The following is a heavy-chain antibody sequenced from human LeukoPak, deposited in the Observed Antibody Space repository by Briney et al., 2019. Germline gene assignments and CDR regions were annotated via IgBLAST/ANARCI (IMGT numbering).Heavy chain of an antibody. CDR1: GYTFTSYG. J-gene: IGHJ4*02. Sequence: GASVKVSCKASGYTFTSYGISWVRQAPGQGLEWMGWISTYNGNTNYAQKLQGRVTMTTDTSTSTAYMELRSLRSDDTAVYYCAAESDTAMASPLDYWGQGTLVTVSS. CDR2: ISTYNGNT. V-gene: IGHV1-18*01. D-gene: IGHD5-18*01. CDR3: AAESDTAMASPLDY.